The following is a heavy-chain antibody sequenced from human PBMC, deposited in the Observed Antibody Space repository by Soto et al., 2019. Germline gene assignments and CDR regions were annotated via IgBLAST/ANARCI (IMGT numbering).Heavy chain of an antibody. CDR1: GGTFSSYA. D-gene: IGHD5-12*01. CDR2: IIPIFGKT. V-gene: IGHV1-69*06. J-gene: IGHJ5*02. CDR3: ARDVDSRFDP. Sequence: KVSCKASGGTFSSYAISWVRQAPGQGLEWMGGIIPIFGKTNYAQKLQGRVTMTADTSTSTAYMELRSLRSDDTAVYYCARDVDSRFDPWGQGTLVTVSS.